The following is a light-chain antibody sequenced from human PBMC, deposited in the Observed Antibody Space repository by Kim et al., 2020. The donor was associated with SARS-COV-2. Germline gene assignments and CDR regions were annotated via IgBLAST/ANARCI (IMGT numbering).Light chain of an antibody. V-gene: IGLV2-18*02. CDR2: EVT. CDR1: SSDVGSYNR. CDR3: SSYTSSSTYV. J-gene: IGLJ1*01. Sequence: GQSVTISCNGTSSDVGSYNRVSWYQQPPGTAPKLLIYEVTNRPSGVPDRFSGSKSGNTASLTISGLQAEDEADYYCSSYTSSSTYVFGTGTKVTVL.